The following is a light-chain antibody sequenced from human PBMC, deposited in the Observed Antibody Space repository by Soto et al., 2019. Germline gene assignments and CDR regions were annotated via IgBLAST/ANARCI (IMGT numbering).Light chain of an antibody. Sequence: EIVMTQSPATLSVSPGERATLSCRASQRVSRNLAWYQQKPGQAPRLLIYDASTRATGIPDRFSGSGSETDFTLTISRLEPEDFAVYYCQQYTKSPLTFGGGTKVDIK. J-gene: IGKJ4*01. CDR2: DAS. CDR3: QQYTKSPLT. CDR1: QRVSRN. V-gene: IGKV3-15*01.